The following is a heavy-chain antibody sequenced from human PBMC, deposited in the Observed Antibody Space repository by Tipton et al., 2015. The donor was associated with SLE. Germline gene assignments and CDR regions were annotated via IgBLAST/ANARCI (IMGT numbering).Heavy chain of an antibody. Sequence: SLRLSCAASGFTFSSYDMHWVRQATGKGLEWVSAIGTAGDPYYPGPVKGRFTISRENAKNSLYLQMNSLRAEDTAVYYCARGTTFDFWSGSWFDPWGQGTLVTVSS. V-gene: IGHV3-13*05. D-gene: IGHD3-3*01. CDR3: ARGTTFDFWSGSWFDP. CDR1: GFTFSSYD. CDR2: IGTAGDP. J-gene: IGHJ5*02.